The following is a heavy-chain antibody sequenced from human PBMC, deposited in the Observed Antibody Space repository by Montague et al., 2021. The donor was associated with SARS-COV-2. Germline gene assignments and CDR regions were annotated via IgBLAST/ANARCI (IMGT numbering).Heavy chain of an antibody. V-gene: IGHV4-59*02. CDR2: FYSVGST. D-gene: IGHD6-13*01. J-gene: IGHJ3*02. CDR3: ARETMTAGAFDI. CDR1: GASAISSD. Sequence: SETLSLTCTVSGASAISSDWGWIRQSPEKGLEWIGYFYSVGSTDYNPSLKSRVTISRDTSKNQFSLKVRSVTVADTAIYYCARETMTAGAFDIWGQGTMVTVSS.